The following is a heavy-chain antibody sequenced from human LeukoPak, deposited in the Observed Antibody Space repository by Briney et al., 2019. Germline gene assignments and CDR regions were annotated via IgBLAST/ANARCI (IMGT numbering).Heavy chain of an antibody. CDR3: ARARGYSYGYYFDY. V-gene: IGHV4-38-2*01. J-gene: IGHJ4*02. D-gene: IGHD5-18*01. Sequence: SETLSLTCAVSSYSISSGYYWGWIRQPPGKGLEWIGEINHSGSTNYNPSLKSRVTISVDTSKNQFSLKLSSVTAADTAVYYCARARGYSYGYYFDYWGQGTLVTVSS. CDR2: INHSGST. CDR1: SYSISSGYY.